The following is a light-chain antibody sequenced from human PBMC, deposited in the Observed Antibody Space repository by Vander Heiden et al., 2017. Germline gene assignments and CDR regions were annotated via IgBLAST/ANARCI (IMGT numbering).Light chain of an antibody. CDR3: MQATQFPHPL. CDR2: QIS. J-gene: IGKJ2*01. Sequence: DIVMTQTPLSSPVTLGQPASISCTSSQSLVHSDGNTYLSWLHQRPGQPPRLLIYQISNRLSGVPDRFSGSGAGTDFTLEISSVEAEDVGVYYCMQATQFPHPLFGQGTKLEIK. CDR1: QSLVHSDGNTY. V-gene: IGKV2-24*01.